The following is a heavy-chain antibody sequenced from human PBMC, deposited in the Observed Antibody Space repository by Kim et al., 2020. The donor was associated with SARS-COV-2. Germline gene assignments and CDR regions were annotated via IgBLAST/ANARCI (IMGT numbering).Heavy chain of an antibody. V-gene: IGHV5-10-1*01. Sequence: GESLKISCKGSGYSFTSYWISWVRQMPGKGLEWMGRIDPSDSYTNYSPSFQGHVTISADKSISTAYLQWSSLKASDTAMYYCARQGPCAGFGELSRGYYYGMDVWGQGTTVTVSS. CDR1: GYSFTSYW. CDR3: ARQGPCAGFGELSRGYYYGMDV. J-gene: IGHJ6*02. D-gene: IGHD3-10*01. CDR2: IDPSDSYT.